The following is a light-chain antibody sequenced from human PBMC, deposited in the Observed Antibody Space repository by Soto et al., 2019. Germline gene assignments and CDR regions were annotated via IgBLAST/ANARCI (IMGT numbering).Light chain of an antibody. CDR1: QSVSRSY. J-gene: IGKJ1*01. Sequence: EIVFTQAPVTLSLSPGERASLSCRASQSVSRSYLGWYQQKPGQAPRLLIYGASSRATGIPDRFSGSGSGTDFTLTISRLEPEDFAVYYCQQYGSSPWTFGQGTKGDIK. CDR3: QQYGSSPWT. CDR2: GAS. V-gene: IGKV3-20*01.